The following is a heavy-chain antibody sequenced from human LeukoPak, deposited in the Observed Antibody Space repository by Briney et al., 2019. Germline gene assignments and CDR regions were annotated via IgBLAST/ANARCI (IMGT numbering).Heavy chain of an antibody. J-gene: IGHJ5*01. CDR3: ARDSAPIVVVPPAMSLGLDNLSHP. Sequence: GGSLRLSCAASGFTFSDYYMTWIRQAPGKGLEWVSFISSSGDNTKYADSVKGRFTISRDNAKNLLYLQMNSLRAEDTTVYYCARDSAPIVVVPPAMSLGLDNLSHPLGQGNLVNGSS. CDR2: ISSSGDNT. V-gene: IGHV3-11*05. CDR1: GFTFSDYY. D-gene: IGHD2-2*01.